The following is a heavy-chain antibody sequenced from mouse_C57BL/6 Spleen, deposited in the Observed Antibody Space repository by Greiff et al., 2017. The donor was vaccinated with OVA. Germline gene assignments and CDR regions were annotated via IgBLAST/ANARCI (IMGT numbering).Heavy chain of an antibody. V-gene: IGHV1-69*01. CDR1: GYTFTSYW. Sequence: VQLQQPGAELVMPGASVKLSCKASGYTFTSYWMHWVKQRHGQGLEWIGEIDPSDSYTNYNQKFKGKSTLTVDKSSSTAYMQLSSLTSEDSAVYYCALITTVVADYWGQGTTLTVSS. J-gene: IGHJ2*01. CDR3: ALITTVVADY. CDR2: IDPSDSYT. D-gene: IGHD1-1*01.